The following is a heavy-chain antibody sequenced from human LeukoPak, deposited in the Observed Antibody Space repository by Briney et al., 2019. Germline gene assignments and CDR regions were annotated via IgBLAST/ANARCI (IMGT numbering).Heavy chain of an antibody. CDR2: IYPGDSDT. Sequence: GESLKISCKASEYSFTTYWIGWVRQMPGKGLEWMGIIYPGDSDTKYSPSFQGQVTMSVDKSINTAYLQWSSLKASDTAIYYCARASNTDICRFGHYYYYMDIWGKGTTVTVSS. CDR3: ARASNTDICRFGHYYYYMDI. CDR1: EYSFTTYW. V-gene: IGHV5-51*01. J-gene: IGHJ6*03. D-gene: IGHD3-16*01.